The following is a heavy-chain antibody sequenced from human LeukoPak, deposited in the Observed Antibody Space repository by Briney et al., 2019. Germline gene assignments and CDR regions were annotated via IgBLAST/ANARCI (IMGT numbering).Heavy chain of an antibody. Sequence: GGSLRLSCAASGFTFSSYGMHWVRQAPGKGLEWVAVISYDGSNKYYADSVKGRFTISRDNSKNTLYLQMNSLRAEDTAVYYCAKAYTFTMIVVAHWGQGTLVTVSS. CDR2: ISYDGSNK. J-gene: IGHJ4*02. V-gene: IGHV3-30*18. D-gene: IGHD3-22*01. CDR3: AKAYTFTMIVVAH. CDR1: GFTFSSYG.